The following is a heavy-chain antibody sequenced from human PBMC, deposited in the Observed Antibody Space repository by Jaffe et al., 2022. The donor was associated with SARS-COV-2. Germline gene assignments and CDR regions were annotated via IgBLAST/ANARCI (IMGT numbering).Heavy chain of an antibody. V-gene: IGHV3-9*01. CDR1: GFTFDDYA. CDR2: ISWNSGSI. Sequence: EVQLVESGGGLVQPGRSLRLSCAASGFTFDDYAMHWVRQAPGKGLEWVSGISWNSGSIGYADSVKGRFTISRDNAKNSLYLQMNSLRAEDTALYYCAKVGGSPGDYWGQGTLVTVSS. D-gene: IGHD1-26*01. J-gene: IGHJ4*02. CDR3: AKVGGSPGDY.